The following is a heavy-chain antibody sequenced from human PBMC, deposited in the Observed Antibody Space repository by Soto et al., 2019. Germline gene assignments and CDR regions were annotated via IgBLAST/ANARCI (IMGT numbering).Heavy chain of an antibody. D-gene: IGHD2-21*02. CDR3: ARLPKGSLVTA. CDR2: ISSNSDTT. J-gene: IGHJ4*02. V-gene: IGHV3-48*02. Sequence: VESGGGLVYPGGSLRLSCVASGFRFSDYSMNWVRQAPGKGLQWISYISSNSDTTYYADSVKGRFTVSRDNAKNALLLQMNSLRDDDTATYYCARLPKGSLVTAWGQGARVTVSS. CDR1: GFRFSDYS.